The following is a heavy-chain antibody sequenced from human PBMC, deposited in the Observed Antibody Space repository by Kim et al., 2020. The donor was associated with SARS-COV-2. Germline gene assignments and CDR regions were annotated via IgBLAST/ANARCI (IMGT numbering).Heavy chain of an antibody. V-gene: IGHV4-31*03. CDR3: ARENYESKIYYYYYGMDV. CDR2: IYYSGST. D-gene: IGHD3-3*01. J-gene: IGHJ6*02. CDR1: GGSISSGGYY. Sequence: SETLSLTCTVSGGSISSGGYYWSWIRQHPGKGLEWIGYIYYSGSTYYNPSLKSRVTISVDTSKNQFSLKLSSVTAADTAVYYCARENYESKIYYYYYGMDVWGQGTTVTVSS.